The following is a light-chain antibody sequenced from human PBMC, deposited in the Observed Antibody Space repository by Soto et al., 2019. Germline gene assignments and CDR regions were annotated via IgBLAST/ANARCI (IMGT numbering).Light chain of an antibody. V-gene: IGKV1-5*03. Sequence: DIQMTQYPSTLSGSVGDRVTITCRASQTISSWLAWYQQKPGKAPKLLIYKASTLKSGVPSRFSGSGTGTEFTITISSLQPDDFATYYCQHYNSYSEAFGQGTNVDIK. CDR2: KAS. J-gene: IGKJ1*01. CDR3: QHYNSYSEA. CDR1: QTISSW.